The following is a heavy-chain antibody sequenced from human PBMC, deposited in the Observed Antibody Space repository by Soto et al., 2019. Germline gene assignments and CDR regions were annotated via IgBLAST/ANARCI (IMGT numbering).Heavy chain of an antibody. CDR2: IIPILGIA. V-gene: IGHV1-69*04. Sequence: ASVKVSCKASGYTFTTYGISWVRQAPGQGLEWMGRIIPILGIANYAQKFQGRVTITADKSTSTAYMELSSLRSEDTAVYYCARAPNYGGNYGYWGQGTLVTAPQ. CDR3: ARAPNYGGNYGY. D-gene: IGHD4-17*01. CDR1: GYTFTTYG. J-gene: IGHJ4*02.